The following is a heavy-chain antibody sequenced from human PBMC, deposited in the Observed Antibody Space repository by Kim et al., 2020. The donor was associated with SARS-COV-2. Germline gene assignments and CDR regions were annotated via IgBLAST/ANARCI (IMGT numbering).Heavy chain of an antibody. CDR2: IIPIFGTA. V-gene: IGHV1-69*13. J-gene: IGHJ3*02. D-gene: IGHD4-17*01. Sequence: SVKVSCKASGGTFSSYAISWVRQAPGQGLEWMGGIIPIFGTANYAQKFQGRVTITADESTSTAYMELSSLRSEDTAVYYCAREASYGDYVFYAFDIWGQGTMVTVSS. CDR3: AREASYGDYVFYAFDI. CDR1: GGTFSSYA.